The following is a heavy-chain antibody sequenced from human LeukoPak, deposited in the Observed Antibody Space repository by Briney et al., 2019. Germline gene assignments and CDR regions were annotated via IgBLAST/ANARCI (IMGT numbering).Heavy chain of an antibody. Sequence: GGSLRLSCAASGFTFSNYAMTWVRQAPGKGLEWVSGISDSGGSVYYADSVKGRLTISRDNSKNTVYLQMSGLRAEDTAVYYCVRTIDYYGAGSTRGYFAHWGQGTLVTVSS. J-gene: IGHJ4*02. V-gene: IGHV3-23*01. CDR1: GFTFSNYA. CDR2: ISDSGGSV. CDR3: VRTIDYYGAGSTRGYFAH. D-gene: IGHD3-10*01.